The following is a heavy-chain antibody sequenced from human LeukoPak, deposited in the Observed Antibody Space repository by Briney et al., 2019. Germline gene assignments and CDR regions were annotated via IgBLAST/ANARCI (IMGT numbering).Heavy chain of an antibody. D-gene: IGHD3-10*01. CDR1: GFTFSTYW. V-gene: IGHV3-74*01. J-gene: IGHJ3*02. Sequence: PGGSLRLSCAASGFTFSTYWMHWVRQAPGKGLVWVARINSDGSSTGYADSVKGRFTISRDNAKNTLDLQMNSLRGGDTAVYSCAREFRVLPDMWGQGTMVTVSS. CDR3: AREFRVLPDM. CDR2: INSDGSST.